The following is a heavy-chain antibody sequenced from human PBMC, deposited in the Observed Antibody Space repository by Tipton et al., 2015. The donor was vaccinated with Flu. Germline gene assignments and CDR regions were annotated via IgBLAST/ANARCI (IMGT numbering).Heavy chain of an antibody. CDR3: ARSRSGYAHAFDI. V-gene: IGHV4-38-2*02. CDR2: IYHSGAT. D-gene: IGHD5-18*01. J-gene: IGHJ3*02. CDR1: GYSISSGYF. Sequence: TLSLTCTVSGYSISSGYFWGWIRQPPGKGLEWIGSIYHSGATYYSPSLKSRVTMSVDTSKNQFSLNVISVTASDTAVSYCARSRSGYAHAFDIWGQGTMVTVS.